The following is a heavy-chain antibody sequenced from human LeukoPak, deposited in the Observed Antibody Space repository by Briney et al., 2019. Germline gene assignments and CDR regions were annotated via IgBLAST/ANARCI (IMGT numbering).Heavy chain of an antibody. V-gene: IGHV4-59*08. J-gene: IGHJ6*02. CDR1: GGSMNSYS. CDR2: INYSGNT. D-gene: IGHD1-26*01. CDR3: ARRRARGSGNYRYYFYAMDV. Sequence: SETLSLTCTVSGGSMNSYSWSWVRQAPGKGLEWIGYINYSGNTDYSASLKSRVTISISTSRNQLSLRLRSVTAADTGVYFCARRRARGSGNYRYYFYAMDVWGQGTTAAVSS.